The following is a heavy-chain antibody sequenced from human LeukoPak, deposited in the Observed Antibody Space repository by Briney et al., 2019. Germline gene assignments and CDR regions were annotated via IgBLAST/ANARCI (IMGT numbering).Heavy chain of an antibody. V-gene: IGHV4-59*08. CDR2: IYHSGST. CDR3: ARLSLNCSAGSCYYQAFYS. J-gene: IGHJ3*02. D-gene: IGHD2-15*01. CDR1: GGSISSYY. Sequence: SETLSLTCTVSGGSISSYYWSWIRQPPGKGLEWIGYIYHSGSTNYKPSLKSRVTISVDTSKNQFSLKLSSVTAADTAVYYCARLSLNCSAGSCYYQAFYSWGQGAMVTVSS.